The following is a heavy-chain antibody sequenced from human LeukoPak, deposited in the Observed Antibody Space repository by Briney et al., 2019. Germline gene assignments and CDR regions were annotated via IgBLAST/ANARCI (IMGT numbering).Heavy chain of an antibody. CDR2: INDNGGTT. J-gene: IGHJ4*02. CDR3: VKDLSGSWAFAH. D-gene: IGHD1-26*01. V-gene: IGHV3-64D*06. CDR1: GFTFSRCA. Sequence: GGSLRLSCSASGFTFSRCAMHWVRKAPGKGLEFVSGINDNGGTTHYADSVKGRFTISRDNSKSMVFLLMTSLRPEDTAVYVCVKDLSGSWAFAHWGQGTPVTVSS.